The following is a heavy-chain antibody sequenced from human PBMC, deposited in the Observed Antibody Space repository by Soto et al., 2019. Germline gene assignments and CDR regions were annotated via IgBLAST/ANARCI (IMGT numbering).Heavy chain of an antibody. Sequence: QVQLVESGGGVVQPGRSLRLSCAASGFTFSSYAMHWVRQAPGKGLEWVAVISYDGSNKYYADSVKGRFSIFRDNSKNTLYLQMNSLRAEDTAVYYCAREGVITIAFDIWGQGTMVNVSS. J-gene: IGHJ3*02. CDR2: ISYDGSNK. CDR1: GFTFSSYA. D-gene: IGHD3-22*01. CDR3: AREGVITIAFDI. V-gene: IGHV3-30-3*01.